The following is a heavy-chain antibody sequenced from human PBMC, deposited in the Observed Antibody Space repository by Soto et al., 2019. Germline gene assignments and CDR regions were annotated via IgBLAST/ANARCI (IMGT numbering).Heavy chain of an antibody. J-gene: IGHJ6*02. CDR3: ARELDGIDV. V-gene: IGHV3-11*05. D-gene: IGHD3-3*02. Sequence: QVQLVESGGGLVKPGGSLRLSCAASGLIFSDYYMSRIRQAPGKGLEWVSYISSSGHYTKNADSLQGRFTISRDNAKNPLYRQRNTLRAEDTAVSYCARELDGIDVWGQGTTVNVSS. CDR2: ISSSGHYT. CDR1: GLIFSDYY.